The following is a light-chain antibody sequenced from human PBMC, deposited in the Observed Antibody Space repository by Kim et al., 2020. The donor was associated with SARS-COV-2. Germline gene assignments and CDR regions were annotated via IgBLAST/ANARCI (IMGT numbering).Light chain of an antibody. CDR3: QQSYITPLT. V-gene: IGKV1-39*01. J-gene: IGKJ4*01. CDR2: GAS. CDR1: QTISTY. Sequence: DIQMTQSPSSLSTSVGDRVTITCRASQTISTYLSWYQQKSGTAPKLLIYGASSLQSGVPPRFSGSGSGTEFTLTISSVQPEDFATYYCQQSYITPLTFGGGTRVEI.